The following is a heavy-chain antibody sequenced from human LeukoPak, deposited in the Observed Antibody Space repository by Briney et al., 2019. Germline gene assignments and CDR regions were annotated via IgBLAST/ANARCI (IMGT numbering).Heavy chain of an antibody. D-gene: IGHD6-13*01. J-gene: IGHJ4*02. CDR1: GYTLTELS. CDR3: AVGSSSWYYFDY. Sequence: ASVKVSCKVSGYTLTELSMHWVRQAPGIGLEWMGGFDPEDGETIYAQKFQGRVTMTEDTSTDTAYMGLSSLRSEDTAVYYCAVGSSSWYYFDYWGQGTLVTVSS. CDR2: FDPEDGET. V-gene: IGHV1-24*01.